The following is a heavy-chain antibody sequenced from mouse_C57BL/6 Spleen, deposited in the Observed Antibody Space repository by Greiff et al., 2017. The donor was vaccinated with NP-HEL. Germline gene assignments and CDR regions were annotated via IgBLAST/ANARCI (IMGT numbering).Heavy chain of an antibody. CDR2: ISYDGSN. V-gene: IGHV3-6*01. CDR3: ARDGGLGPLAY. Sequence: EVQLQESGPGLVKPSQSLSLTCSVTGYSITSGYYWNWIRQFPGNKLEWMGYISYDGSNNYNPSLKNRISITRDTSKNQFFLKLNSVTTEDTATYYCARDGGLGPLAYWGQGTLVTVSA. J-gene: IGHJ3*01. CDR1: GYSITSGYY. D-gene: IGHD4-1*01.